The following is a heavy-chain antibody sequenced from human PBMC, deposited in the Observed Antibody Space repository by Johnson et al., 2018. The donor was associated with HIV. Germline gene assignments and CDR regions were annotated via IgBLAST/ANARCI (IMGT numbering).Heavy chain of an antibody. CDR3: VRTSCDAPTCRGYDPFDM. V-gene: IGHV3-74*03. Sequence: MQLVESGGGLIQPGGSLRLSCEASGFTFKNHWLQWVRQVPGKGLVWVSRISGGGDATTYADSVNGRFAVSRDNAKNMLHLQMNNLRADDTAVYYCVRTSCDAPTCRGYDPFDMWGQWTMVTVSS. J-gene: IGHJ3*02. CDR2: ISGGGDAT. CDR1: GFTFKNHW. D-gene: IGHD2-21*01.